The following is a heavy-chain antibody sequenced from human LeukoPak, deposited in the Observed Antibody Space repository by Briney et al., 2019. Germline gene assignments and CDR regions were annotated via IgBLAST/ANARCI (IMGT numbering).Heavy chain of an antibody. CDR2: ISGSGDNT. V-gene: IGHV3-23*01. CDR3: ARAFSPNYVTKFDY. D-gene: IGHD1-7*01. J-gene: IGHJ4*02. CDR1: GFTFSSYA. Sequence: GGSLRLSCAASGFTFSSYAMSWVRQVPGKGLEWVSVISGSGDNTYYADSVKGRFTISRDNAKNSLYLQMNSLRAEDTAVYYCARAFSPNYVTKFDYWGQGTLVTVSS.